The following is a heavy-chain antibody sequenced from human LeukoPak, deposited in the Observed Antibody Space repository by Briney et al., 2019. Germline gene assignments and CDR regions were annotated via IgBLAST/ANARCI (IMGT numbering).Heavy chain of an antibody. CDR3: AREGGLDYMDV. CDR2: ISSSSSYI. J-gene: IGHJ6*03. V-gene: IGHV3-21*01. D-gene: IGHD5/OR15-5a*01. Sequence: PGGSLRPSCAASGFTFSSYSMNWVRQAPGKGLEWVSSISSSSSYIYYADSVKGRFTISRDNAKNSLYLQMNSLRAEDTAVYYCAREGGLDYMDVWGKGTTVTVSS. CDR1: GFTFSSYS.